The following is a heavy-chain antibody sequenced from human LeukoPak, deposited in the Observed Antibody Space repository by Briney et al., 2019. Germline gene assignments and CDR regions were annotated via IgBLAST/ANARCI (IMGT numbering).Heavy chain of an antibody. V-gene: IGHV3-23*01. Sequence: GGSLRLSCAASGFTFGSYGMSWVRQAPGKGLEWVSFITPNADRTSYADSVEGRFTISRDNPRNTLYMQMNSLRDEDTALYYCAIMHGYYDGSGFWVQWGQGTLVTVSS. D-gene: IGHD3-22*01. CDR3: AIMHGYYDGSGFWVQ. J-gene: IGHJ1*01. CDR1: GFTFGSYG. CDR2: ITPNADRT.